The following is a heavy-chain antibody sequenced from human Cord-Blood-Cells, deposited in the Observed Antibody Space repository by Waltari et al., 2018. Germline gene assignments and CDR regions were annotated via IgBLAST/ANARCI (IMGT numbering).Heavy chain of an antibody. CDR3: AREGEPQTGESNY. CDR2: IIPIFGTG. D-gene: IGHD7-27*01. V-gene: IGHV1-69*01. Sequence: QVQLVQSGAEVKKPGSSVKVSCKASGGTFSSYAISWVRQAPGQGLESMGGIIPIFGTGNYAQKFQGRVTITADESTSTAYMELSSLRSEDTAVYYCAREGEPQTGESNYWGQGTLVTVSS. J-gene: IGHJ4*02. CDR1: GGTFSSYA.